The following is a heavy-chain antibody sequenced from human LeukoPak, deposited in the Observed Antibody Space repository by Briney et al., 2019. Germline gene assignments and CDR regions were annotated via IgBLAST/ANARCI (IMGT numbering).Heavy chain of an antibody. CDR2: IYYSGST. J-gene: IGHJ4*02. V-gene: IGHV4-39*07. CDR3: ARDIAVAGELDY. Sequence: WVRQPPGKGLEWIGSIYYSGSTYYNPSLKSRVTISVDTSKNQFSLKLSSVTAADTAVYYCARDIAVAGELDYWGQGTLVTVSS. D-gene: IGHD6-19*01.